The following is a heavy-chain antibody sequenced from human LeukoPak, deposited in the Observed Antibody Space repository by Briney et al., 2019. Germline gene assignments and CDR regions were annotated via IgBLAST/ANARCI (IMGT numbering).Heavy chain of an antibody. CDR2: ISGSGGST. CDR1: GFTFSSYA. V-gene: IGHV3-23*01. Sequence: PGGSLRLSCAASGFTFSSYAMSWDRQAPGTGLEWVSAISGSGGSTYYADSVKGRFTISRDNSKNTLYLQMNSLRAEDTAVYYCAKDSLPAWAAQPFDYWGQGTLLTVSS. CDR3: AKDSLPAWAAQPFDY. J-gene: IGHJ4*02. D-gene: IGHD1-26*01.